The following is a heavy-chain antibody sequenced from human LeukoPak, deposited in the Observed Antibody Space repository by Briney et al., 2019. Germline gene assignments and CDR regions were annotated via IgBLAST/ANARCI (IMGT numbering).Heavy chain of an antibody. CDR2: IYYSGST. D-gene: IGHD2-21*02. CDR3: ARERAVVTAFDI. CDR1: GGSISSGDYY. J-gene: IGHJ3*02. V-gene: IGHV4-30-4*01. Sequence: SETLSLTCTVSGGSISSGDYYWSWIRQPPGKGLEWIGYIYYSGSTYYNPSLKSRVTISVDTPKNQFSLKLSSVTAADTAVYYCARERAVVTAFDIWGQGTMVTVSS.